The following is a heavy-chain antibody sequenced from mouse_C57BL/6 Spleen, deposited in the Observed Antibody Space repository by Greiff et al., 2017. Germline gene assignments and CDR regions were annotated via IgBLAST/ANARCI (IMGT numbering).Heavy chain of an antibody. V-gene: IGHV1-62-2*01. Sequence: QVQLQQSGAELVKPGASVTLSCTASGYPFTEYTIHWVKQRSGQGLEWIGWFYPGSGSIKYHETLKDKATLTADKSSSTVYMERSRLTSENSAVYFVARREDGDYGNYFDYWGQGTTLTVSS. CDR3: ARREDGDYGNYFDY. CDR2: FYPGSGSI. D-gene: IGHD2-1*01. J-gene: IGHJ2*01. CDR1: GYPFTEYT.